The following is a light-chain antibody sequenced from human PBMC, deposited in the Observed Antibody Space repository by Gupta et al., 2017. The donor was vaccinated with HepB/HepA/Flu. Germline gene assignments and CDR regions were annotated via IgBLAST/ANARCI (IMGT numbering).Light chain of an antibody. J-gene: IGLJ3*02. CDR1: NSDVGAYNY. V-gene: IGLV2-14*01. Sequence: QSALTHPASVSGSPGQSTPISCTGTNSDVGAYNYVSWYQQHPGKVPKLMIYDVTYRPSGVSSRFSGSKSGNTASLTISGLQAEDEGDYFCKSYAGSNIWVFGGGTKLTVL. CDR2: DVT. CDR3: KSYAGSNIWV.